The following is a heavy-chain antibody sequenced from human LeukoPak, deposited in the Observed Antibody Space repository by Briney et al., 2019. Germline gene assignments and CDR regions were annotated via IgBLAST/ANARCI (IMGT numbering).Heavy chain of an antibody. Sequence: GGSLRLSCAASGFTFSSYGMHWVRQAPGKGLEWVANIKQDGSEKYYVDSVKGRFTISRDNAKNSPYLQMNSLRAEDTAVYYCAREGVITLPALYYFDYWGQGTLVTVSS. D-gene: IGHD3-10*01. J-gene: IGHJ4*02. CDR3: AREGVITLPALYYFDY. CDR1: GFTFSSYG. CDR2: IKQDGSEK. V-gene: IGHV3-7*03.